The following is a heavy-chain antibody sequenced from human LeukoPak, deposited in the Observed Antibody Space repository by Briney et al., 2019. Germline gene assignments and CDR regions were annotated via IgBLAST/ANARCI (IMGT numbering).Heavy chain of an antibody. Sequence: MPSETLSLTCAVYGGSFSGYYWSWIRQPPGKGLEWIGEINHSGSTNYNPSLKSRVTISVDTPKNQFSLKLSSVTAADTAVYYCARGIAARHYYYYYMDVWGKGTTVTVSS. J-gene: IGHJ6*03. CDR1: GGSFSGYY. CDR3: ARGIAARHYYYYYMDV. CDR2: INHSGST. V-gene: IGHV4-34*01. D-gene: IGHD6-6*01.